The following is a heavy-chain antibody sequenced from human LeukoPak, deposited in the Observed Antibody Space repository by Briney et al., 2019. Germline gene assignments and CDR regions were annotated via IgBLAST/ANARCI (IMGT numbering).Heavy chain of an antibody. CDR3: ARVVRDDFWSGYRFDP. CDR1: GGSISSGGYY. V-gene: IGHV4-31*03. D-gene: IGHD3-3*01. Sequence: PSQTLSLTCTVSGGSISSGGYYWSWIRQHPGKGLEWIGYIYYSGSTYYNPSLKSRVTISVDTSKNQFSLKLSSVTAADTAVYYCARVVRDDFWSGYRFDPWGQGTLVTVSS. CDR2: IYYSGST. J-gene: IGHJ5*02.